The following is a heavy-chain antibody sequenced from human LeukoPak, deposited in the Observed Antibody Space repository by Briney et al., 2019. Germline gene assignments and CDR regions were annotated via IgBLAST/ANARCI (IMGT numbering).Heavy chain of an antibody. CDR3: ARYYGDYPGYYGMDV. CDR2: ISAYNGNT. CDR1: GYTFTSCG. Sequence: ASVKVSCKASGYTFTSCGISWVRQAPGQGLEWMGWISAYNGNTNYAQKLQGRVTMTTDTSTSTAYMELRSLRSDDTAVYYCARYYGDYPGYYGMDVWGQGTTVTVSS. V-gene: IGHV1-18*01. J-gene: IGHJ6*02. D-gene: IGHD4-17*01.